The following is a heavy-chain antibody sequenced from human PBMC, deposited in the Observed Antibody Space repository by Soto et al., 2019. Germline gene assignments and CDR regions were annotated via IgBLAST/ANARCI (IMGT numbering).Heavy chain of an antibody. CDR2: IKKSGGST. Sequence: VGSLRLSCAASGFTFSSFAMSWVRQAPGKGLECVSTIKKSGGSTYYADSVKGRFTISRDNSKNMLFLQINGLRAEDTAVYYCAKGPPTTGTTFDYWGRGTLVTVSS. D-gene: IGHD1-1*01. V-gene: IGHV3-23*01. CDR1: GFTFSSFA. CDR3: AKGPPTTGTTFDY. J-gene: IGHJ4*02.